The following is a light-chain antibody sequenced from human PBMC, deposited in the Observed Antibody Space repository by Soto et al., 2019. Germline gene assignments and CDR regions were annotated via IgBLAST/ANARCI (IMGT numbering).Light chain of an antibody. Sequence: ERLLTQSPGTLSLSPGETATLSCSASQSMSSDYVAWYQQKPGQAPRLLIFGASSRATGIPDRFSGSGSGTDFSLTINRLEPEDFAVYYCQQYGDSPKYTFGQGTKLEIK. J-gene: IGKJ2*01. CDR1: QSMSSDY. CDR2: GAS. CDR3: QQYGDSPKYT. V-gene: IGKV3-20*01.